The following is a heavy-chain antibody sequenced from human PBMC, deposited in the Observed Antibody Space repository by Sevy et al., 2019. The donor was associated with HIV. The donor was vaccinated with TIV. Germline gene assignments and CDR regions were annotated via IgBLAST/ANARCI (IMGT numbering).Heavy chain of an antibody. CDR2: IRSKAYGGTT. CDR1: GFTFGDYA. D-gene: IGHD3-10*01. J-gene: IGHJ6*03. Sequence: GGSLRLSCTASGFTFGDYAMSWFRQAPGKGLEWVGFIRSKAYGGTTEYAASVKGRFTIPRDDSKGIAYLQMNSLKTEDTAVYYCTRRGDGYKDYYYYYYMDVWGKGTTVTVSS. V-gene: IGHV3-49*03. CDR3: TRRGDGYKDYYYYYYMDV.